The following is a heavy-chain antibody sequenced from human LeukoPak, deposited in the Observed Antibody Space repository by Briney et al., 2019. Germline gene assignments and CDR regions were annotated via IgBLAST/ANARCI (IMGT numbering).Heavy chain of an antibody. CDR3: ASGITMVQGA. CDR1: GGSFSGYY. D-gene: IGHD3-10*01. V-gene: IGHV4-34*01. CDR2: INHSGST. J-gene: IGHJ5*02. Sequence: PSETLSLTCAVYGGSFSGYYWSWIRQPPGKGLEWIGEINHSGSTNYNPSLKSRVTISVDTSKNQFSLKLSSVTAADTAVCYCASGITMVQGAWGQGTLVTVSS.